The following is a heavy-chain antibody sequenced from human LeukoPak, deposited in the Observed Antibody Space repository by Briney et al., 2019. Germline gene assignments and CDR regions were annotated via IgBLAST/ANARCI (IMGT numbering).Heavy chain of an antibody. D-gene: IGHD4-23*01. CDR2: ISAYNSNT. CDR3: ARDSTTVVTPTSMDV. J-gene: IGHJ6*03. V-gene: IGHV1-18*01. Sequence: QAPXEXGGRRGWISAYNSNTNYAQKLQGRVTMTTDTSTSTAYMQLRSLRSDDTAVYYCARDSTTVVTPTSMDVWGKGTTVTVSS.